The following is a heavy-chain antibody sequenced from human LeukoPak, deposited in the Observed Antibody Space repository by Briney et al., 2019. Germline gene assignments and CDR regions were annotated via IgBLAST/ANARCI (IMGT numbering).Heavy chain of an antibody. CDR2: ISSSSSYI. J-gene: IGHJ4*02. V-gene: IGHV3-21*01. CDR3: ARVQFPHFFDY. D-gene: IGHD6-19*01. CDR1: GFTFTNAW. Sequence: GGSLRLSCAASGFTFTNAWMNWVRQAPGKGLEWVSSISSSSSYIYYADSVKGRFTISRDNAKNSLYLQMNSLRAEDTAVYYCARVQFPHFFDYWGQGTLVTVSS.